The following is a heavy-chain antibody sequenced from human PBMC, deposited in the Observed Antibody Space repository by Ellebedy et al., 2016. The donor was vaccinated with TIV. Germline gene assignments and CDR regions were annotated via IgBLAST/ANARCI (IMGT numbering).Heavy chain of an antibody. CDR2: INHSGST. D-gene: IGHD1-1*01. Sequence: SETLSLXXGVYGASLSGYFWTWIRQPPGKGLEWIGEINHSGSTNYNPSLKSRVTISVDTFKNQFSLRLTSVTAADTAVYYCARDGTGTTRDYWGQGILVTVSS. V-gene: IGHV4-34*01. J-gene: IGHJ4*02. CDR1: GASLSGYF. CDR3: ARDGTGTTRDY.